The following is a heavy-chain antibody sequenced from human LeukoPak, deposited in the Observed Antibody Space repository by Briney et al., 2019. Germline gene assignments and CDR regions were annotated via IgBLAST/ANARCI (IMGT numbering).Heavy chain of an antibody. V-gene: IGHV1-69*04. Sequence: RWASVKVSCKASGGTFSSYAINWVRQAPGQGLEWMGRIIPMLGTVNYAQKFQGRVTIIADKFTSTAYMELSSLRSEDTAMYYCARDQKVGATPYFGMDVWGQGTTVTVSS. D-gene: IGHD1-26*01. CDR2: IIPMLGTV. J-gene: IGHJ6*02. CDR3: ARDQKVGATPYFGMDV. CDR1: GGTFSSYA.